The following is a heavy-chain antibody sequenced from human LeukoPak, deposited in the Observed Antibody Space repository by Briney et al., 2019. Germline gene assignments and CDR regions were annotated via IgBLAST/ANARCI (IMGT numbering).Heavy chain of an antibody. Sequence: SGGSLRLSCAASGFTFSDYYMSWIRQAPGKGLEWVANINQGGSEKYYVDSVKGRFTISRDNAKNSLYLQMNSLRTEDTAVYYCASGNNDWSLGGQGTLVTVSS. CDR3: ASGNNDWSL. V-gene: IGHV3-7*03. CDR1: GFTFSDYY. CDR2: INQGGSEK. J-gene: IGHJ4*02. D-gene: IGHD3-9*01.